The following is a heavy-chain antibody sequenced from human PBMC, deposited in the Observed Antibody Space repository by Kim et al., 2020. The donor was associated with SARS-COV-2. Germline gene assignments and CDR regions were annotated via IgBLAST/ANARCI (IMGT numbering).Heavy chain of an antibody. Sequence: GGSLRLSCAASGFTFSSYAMSWVRQAPGKGLEWVSAISGSGGSTYYADSVKGRFTISRDNSKNTLYLQMNSLRAEDTAVYYCAKVGRHGHKIQLFDYWGQGTLVTVSS. J-gene: IGHJ4*02. V-gene: IGHV3-23*01. CDR3: AKVGRHGHKIQLFDY. D-gene: IGHD1-1*01. CDR2: ISGSGGST. CDR1: GFTFSSYA.